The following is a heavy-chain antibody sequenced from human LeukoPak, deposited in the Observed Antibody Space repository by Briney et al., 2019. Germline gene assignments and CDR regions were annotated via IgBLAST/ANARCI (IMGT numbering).Heavy chain of an antibody. J-gene: IGHJ4*02. CDR1: GYSFTSYW. V-gene: IGHV5-10-1*01. D-gene: IGHD3-22*01. Sequence: GESLKISCKGSGYSFTSYWISWVRQMPGKGLEWMGRIDPSDSYTNYSPSFQGHVTISADKSISTAYLQWSSLKASDTAMYYCARIDYYDSSGYYYRDFDYWGQGTLVTVSS. CDR2: IDPSDSYT. CDR3: ARIDYYDSSGYYYRDFDY.